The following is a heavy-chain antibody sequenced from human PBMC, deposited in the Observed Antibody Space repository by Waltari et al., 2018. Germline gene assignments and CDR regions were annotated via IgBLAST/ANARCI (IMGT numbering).Heavy chain of an antibody. CDR1: GGPFSGYF. Sequence: QVQLQQWGAGLLKPSETLSLTCAVSGGPFSGYFWSWIRQTPGKGVEWIGEMNHGGSTNYTPSLKSRVAISADTSKNQFSLKVTSVTAADTALYYCARGRHSSSNIFWYFDLWGRGTLVTVSS. CDR3: ARGRHSSSNIFWYFDL. CDR2: MNHGGST. J-gene: IGHJ2*01. D-gene: IGHD6-13*01. V-gene: IGHV4-34*01.